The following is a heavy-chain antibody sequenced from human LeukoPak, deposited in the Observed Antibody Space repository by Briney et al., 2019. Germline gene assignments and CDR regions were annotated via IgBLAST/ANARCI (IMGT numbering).Heavy chain of an antibody. CDR1: GYSISSGYY. D-gene: IGHD4-17*01. CDR3: ARQIHDYGDYFDY. CDR2: IYHSGST. J-gene: IGHJ4*02. V-gene: IGHV4-38-2*01. Sequence: KPSETQSLTCAVSGYSISSGYYWGWIRQPPGKGLEWIGSIYHSGSTYYNPSLKSRVTISVDTSKNQFSLKLSSVTAADTAVYYCARQIHDYGDYFDYWGLGTLVTVSS.